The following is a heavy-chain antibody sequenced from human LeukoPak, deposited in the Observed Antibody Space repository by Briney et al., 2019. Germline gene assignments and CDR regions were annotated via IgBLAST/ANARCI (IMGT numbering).Heavy chain of an antibody. CDR1: GGSISSSSYY. CDR2: TYYSGST. CDR3: ARSQVRYSSGWGSFDY. D-gene: IGHD6-19*01. J-gene: IGHJ4*02. V-gene: IGHV4-39*07. Sequence: PSETLSLTCTVSGGSISSSSYYWGWIRQPPGKGLEWIGSTYYSGSTYYNPSLKSRVTISVDTSKNQFSLKLSSVTAADTAVYYCARSQVRYSSGWGSFDYWGQGTLVTVSS.